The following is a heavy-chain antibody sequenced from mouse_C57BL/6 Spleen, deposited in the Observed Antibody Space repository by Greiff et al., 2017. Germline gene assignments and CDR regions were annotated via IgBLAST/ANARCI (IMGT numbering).Heavy chain of an antibody. J-gene: IGHJ3*01. D-gene: IGHD3-2*02. CDR1: GYTFTSYW. V-gene: IGHV1-61*01. CDR3: ARTAQATWFAY. CDR2: IYPSDSET. Sequence: QVQLQQPGAELVRPGSSVKLSCKASGYTFTSYWMDWVKQRPGQGLEWIGNIYPSDSETHYNQKFKDKATLTVDKSSSTAYMQLSSLTSEDAAVYCCARTAQATWFAYWGQGTLVTVSA.